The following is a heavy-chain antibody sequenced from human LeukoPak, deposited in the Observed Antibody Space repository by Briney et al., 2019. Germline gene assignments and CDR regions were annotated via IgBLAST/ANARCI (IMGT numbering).Heavy chain of an antibody. CDR2: IYHGGST. V-gene: IGHV4-38-2*01. CDR3: ARGGGSETYPYYYYYSMDV. Sequence: SETLSLTCAVSGYSINSGYYWGWIRQPPGKGLEWIGSIYHGGSTYYNPSLKSRVTISVDTSKNQFSLMLTSVTAADTAVYYCARGGGSETYPYYYYYSMDVWGKGTTVTVSS. CDR1: GYSINSGYY. D-gene: IGHD2-15*01. J-gene: IGHJ6*03.